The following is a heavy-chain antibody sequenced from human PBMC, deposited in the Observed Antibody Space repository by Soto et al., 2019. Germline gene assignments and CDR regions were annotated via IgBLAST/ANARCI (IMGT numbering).Heavy chain of an antibody. J-gene: IGHJ4*02. V-gene: IGHV1-18*01. CDR3: ARDRKLRFLEWPRTRFEY. CDR1: GYTFTSYG. Sequence: GASVKVSCKASGYTFTSYGISWVRQAPGQGLEWMGWISAYNGNTNYAQKLQGRVTMTTDTSTSTAYMELRSLRSDDTAVYYCARDRKLRFLEWPRTRFEYWGQGTLVTVSS. CDR2: ISAYNGNT. D-gene: IGHD3-3*01.